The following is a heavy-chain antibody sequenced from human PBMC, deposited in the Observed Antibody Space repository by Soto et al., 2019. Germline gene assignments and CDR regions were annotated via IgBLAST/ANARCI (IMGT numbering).Heavy chain of an antibody. CDR1: GGSISSGGYY. V-gene: IGHV4-31*03. J-gene: IGHJ4*02. Sequence: SETLSLTCTVSGGSISSGGYYWSWIRQHPGKDLEWIGCIYYSGSTYYNPSLKSRVTISVDTSKNQFSLKLSSVTAADTAVYYCARDPAPYDSSGYSGPSGYFDYWGQGTLVTVSS. CDR2: IYYSGST. D-gene: IGHD3-22*01. CDR3: ARDPAPYDSSGYSGPSGYFDY.